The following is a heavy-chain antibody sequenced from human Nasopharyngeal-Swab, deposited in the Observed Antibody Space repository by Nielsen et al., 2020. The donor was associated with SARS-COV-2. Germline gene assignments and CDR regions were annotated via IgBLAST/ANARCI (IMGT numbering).Heavy chain of an antibody. V-gene: IGHV2-5*01. CDR2: IYWNDDK. CDR3: AHRGGYCSSTSCYTAFEFVVEYYFDY. J-gene: IGHJ4*02. Sequence: KALEWLALIYWNDDKRYSPSLKSRLTITKDTSKNQVVLTMTNMDPVDTATYYCAHRGGYCSSTSCYTAFEFVVEYYFDYWGQGTLVTVSS. D-gene: IGHD2-2*02.